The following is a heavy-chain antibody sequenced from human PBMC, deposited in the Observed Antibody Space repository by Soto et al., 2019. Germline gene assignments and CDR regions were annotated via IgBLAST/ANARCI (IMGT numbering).Heavy chain of an antibody. CDR2: IAYDGSNK. Sequence: QVQLVESGGGVVQPGRSLRLSCAASGFTFRSYAMHWVRQAPGKGLECVAVIAYDGSNKFYRDYVKGRFTISRDNSNNTLYLQINSLRYEDTAVYYCARGDREDIAVVIGARPGEYGVDVWGQGTRVTVSS. D-gene: IGHD2-15*01. CDR3: ARGDREDIAVVIGARPGEYGVDV. CDR1: GFTFRSYA. V-gene: IGHV3-30-3*01. J-gene: IGHJ6*02.